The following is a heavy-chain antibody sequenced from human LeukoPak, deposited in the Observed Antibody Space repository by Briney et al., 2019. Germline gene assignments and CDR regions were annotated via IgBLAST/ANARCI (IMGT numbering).Heavy chain of an antibody. CDR1: GGSFSGYY. CDR3: ARGKRPSYFDL. V-gene: IGHV4-34*01. J-gene: IGHJ2*01. Sequence: SETLSLTCAVYGGSFSGYYWSWIRQPPGKGLEWIGEINHSGSTNYNPSLKSRVTISVDTSKNQFSLKLSSVTAADTAVYYCARGKRPSYFDLWGRGALVTVSS. CDR2: INHSGST.